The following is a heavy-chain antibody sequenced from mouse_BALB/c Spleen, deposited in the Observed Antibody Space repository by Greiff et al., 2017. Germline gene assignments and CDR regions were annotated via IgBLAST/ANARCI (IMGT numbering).Heavy chain of an antibody. D-gene: IGHD1-1*01. Sequence: EVQLQQSGPELVKPGASVKMSCKASGYTFTSYVMHWVKQKPGQGIEWIGYINPYNDGTKYNEKFKGKATLTSDKSSSTAYMELSSLTSEDSAVYYCARSYGSSYLAYWGQGTLVTVSA. CDR3: ARSYGSSYLAY. CDR2: INPYNDGT. CDR1: GYTFTSYV. J-gene: IGHJ3*01. V-gene: IGHV1-14*01.